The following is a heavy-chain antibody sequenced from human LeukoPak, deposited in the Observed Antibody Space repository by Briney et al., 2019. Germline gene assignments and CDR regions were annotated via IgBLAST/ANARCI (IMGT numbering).Heavy chain of an antibody. D-gene: IGHD3-10*01. CDR3: ARHGGEITLVRGVINWFDP. CDR2: IYYSGST. Sequence: SETLSLTCTVSGGSISTYYWSWIRQPPGKGLEWIGFIYYSGSTNYNPSLKSRVIMSVDTSKNQFSLKLTSVTAADTAVYYWARHGGEITLVRGVINWFDPWGQGTQVTVSS. J-gene: IGHJ5*02. V-gene: IGHV4-59*08. CDR1: GGSISTYY.